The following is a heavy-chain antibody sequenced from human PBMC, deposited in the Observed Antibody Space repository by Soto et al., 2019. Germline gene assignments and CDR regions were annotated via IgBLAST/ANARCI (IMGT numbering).Heavy chain of an antibody. CDR2: INPNSGGT. CDR3: ARAKTDYDFWSGSGTYYYYYYMDV. V-gene: IGHV1-2*04. D-gene: IGHD3-3*01. CDR1: GYTFTGYY. Sequence: ASVKVSCKASGYTFTGYYMHWVRQAPGQGLEWMGWINPNSGGTNYAQKFQGWVTMTRDTSISTAYMELSRLRSDDTAVYYCARAKTDYDFWSGSGTYYYYYYMDVWGKGTTVTVSS. J-gene: IGHJ6*03.